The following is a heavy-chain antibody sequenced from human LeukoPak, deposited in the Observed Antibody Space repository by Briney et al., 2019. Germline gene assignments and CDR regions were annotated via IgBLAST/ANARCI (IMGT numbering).Heavy chain of an antibody. J-gene: IGHJ2*01. D-gene: IGHD2-2*01. Sequence: SGTLSLTYIVSGGSISSSSYYWGWIRQPPGKGLAWIGSICYSGSTYYNPSLKSRVTISVETSKNQFSLKLSSVTAADTAVYYCASPTYPRDIVVVPAAIIRYFDLWGRGTLVTVST. V-gene: IGHV4-39*01. CDR1: GGSISSSSYY. CDR2: ICYSGST. CDR3: ASPTYPRDIVVVPAAIIRYFDL.